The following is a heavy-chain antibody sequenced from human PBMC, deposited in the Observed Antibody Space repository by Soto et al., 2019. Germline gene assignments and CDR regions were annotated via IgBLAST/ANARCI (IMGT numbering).Heavy chain of an antibody. CDR2: INPSGGST. J-gene: IGHJ4*02. CDR3: ARKTSGSYYNAPDY. V-gene: IGHV1-46*01. D-gene: IGHD3-10*01. CDR1: GYTFTRYY. Sequence: AAVKVSLKGSGYTFTRYYMHWGRQAPGQGLEWMGIINPSGGSTSYAQKLQGRVTMTRDTSTSTVYMELSSLRSEDTAVYYCARKTSGSYYNAPDYWGQGTLVTVSS.